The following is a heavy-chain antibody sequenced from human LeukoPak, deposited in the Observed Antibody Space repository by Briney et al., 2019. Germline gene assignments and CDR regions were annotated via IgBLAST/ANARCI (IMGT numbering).Heavy chain of an antibody. J-gene: IGHJ3*02. V-gene: IGHV4-39*07. Sequence: NPSETLSLTCTVSGGSISSSSYYWGWIRQPPGKGLEWIGSIYYSGSTYYNPSLKSRVTISVDTSKNQFSLKLSSVTAADTAVYYCARGRGYSSSSGDAFDIWGQGTMVTVSS. CDR2: IYYSGST. CDR1: GGSISSSSYY. D-gene: IGHD6-6*01. CDR3: ARGRGYSSSSGDAFDI.